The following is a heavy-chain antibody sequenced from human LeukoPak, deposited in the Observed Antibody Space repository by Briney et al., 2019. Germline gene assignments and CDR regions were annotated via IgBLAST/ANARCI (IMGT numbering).Heavy chain of an antibody. CDR1: GFTFNSHA. J-gene: IGHJ5*02. D-gene: IGHD3-3*01. V-gene: IGHV3-23*01. Sequence: GGSLRLSCAASGFTFNSHAMSWVRQAPGRGLEWVSAISGSGGNTYYADSVKGRFTISRDNSKNTLYLQMNSLRAEDTAVYYCAKDFQTIFGVGRLNWFDPWGQGTLVTVSS. CDR3: AKDFQTIFGVGRLNWFDP. CDR2: ISGSGGNT.